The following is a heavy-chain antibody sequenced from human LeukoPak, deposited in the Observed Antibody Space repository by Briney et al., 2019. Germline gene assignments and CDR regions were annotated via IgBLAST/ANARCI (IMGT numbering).Heavy chain of an antibody. CDR3: ARNLPVRNDGWPLFDY. CDR2: ISSSGETI. Sequence: GGSLRLSCAASGFTFSDSYMSWIRQSPGKGLEWFSYISSSGETIYYADSMKGRFTISRDNAKNSLYLHINSLSAEDTAVYYCARNLPVRNDGWPLFDYWGQGTLVTVSS. CDR1: GFTFSDSY. J-gene: IGHJ4*02. D-gene: IGHD1-1*01. V-gene: IGHV3-11*01.